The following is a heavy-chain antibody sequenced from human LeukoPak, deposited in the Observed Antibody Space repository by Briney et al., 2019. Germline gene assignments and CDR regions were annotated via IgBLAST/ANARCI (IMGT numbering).Heavy chain of an antibody. CDR3: AKDEVAFWCVHTY. J-gene: IGHJ4*01. Sequence: GGSLTHSCAASGFTFRHYPMSWVRQAPGKGLEWVSSITGSGGSTYYADSVKGRFTISRDNAKNTLYLQMSSLRDEDTAVYDCAKDEVAFWCVHTYSSQPTLDTVSS. CDR2: ITGSGGST. CDR1: GFTFRHYP. V-gene: IGHV3-23*01. D-gene: IGHD3-3*01.